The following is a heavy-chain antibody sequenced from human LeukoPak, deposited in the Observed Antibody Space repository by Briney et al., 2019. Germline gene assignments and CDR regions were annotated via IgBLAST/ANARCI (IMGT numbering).Heavy chain of an antibody. CDR2: ISTSGRT. CDR1: GFTFSSYA. Sequence: GGSLRLSCADSGFTFSSYAMSWVSQAPGKGLEWVSLISTSGRTHYADSVQGRFTISRDNSKNTLSLHMNSLRAEDTAVYYCARDLDSSGYYHVVDSWGQGALVTVSS. CDR3: ARDLDSSGYYHVVDS. J-gene: IGHJ4*02. D-gene: IGHD3-22*01. V-gene: IGHV3-23*01.